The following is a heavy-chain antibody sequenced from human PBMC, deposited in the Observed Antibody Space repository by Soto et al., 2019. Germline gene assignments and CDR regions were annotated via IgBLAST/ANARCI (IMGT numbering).Heavy chain of an antibody. CDR1: DGALSSGCYA. Sequence: QLQLQESGSGLVNPSQTLSLTCAVIDGALSSGCYAWIWIRPPPGMGLVWIGHINLTGINYYNPSPTSRVTLSVDRSKNQFSLTLSSATAADTAVDYCARVHYGGHGLDVWGQGTTVTSSS. CDR2: INLTGIN. D-gene: IGHD4-17*01. CDR3: ARVHYGGHGLDV. J-gene: IGHJ6*02. V-gene: IGHV4-30-2*01.